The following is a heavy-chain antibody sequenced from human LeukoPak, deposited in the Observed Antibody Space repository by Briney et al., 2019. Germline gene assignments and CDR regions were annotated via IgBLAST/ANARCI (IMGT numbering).Heavy chain of an antibody. D-gene: IGHD6-13*01. V-gene: IGHV4-30-4*08. CDR1: GGSISSGDYY. J-gene: IGHJ6*03. CDR3: ARAGAAAGTLYYYYYMDV. Sequence: SQTLSLTCTVSGGSISSGDYYWSWIRQPPGKGLEWIGYIYYSGSTYYNPSLKSRVTISVDTSKNQFSLKLSSVTAVDTAVYYCARAGAAAGTLYYYYYMDVWGKGTTVTVSS. CDR2: IYYSGST.